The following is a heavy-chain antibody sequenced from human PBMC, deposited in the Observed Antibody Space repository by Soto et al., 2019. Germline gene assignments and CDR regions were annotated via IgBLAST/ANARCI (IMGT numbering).Heavy chain of an antibody. Sequence: PGGSLRLSCAASGFTFSSYGMHWVRQAPGKGLEWVAVISYDGSNKYYADSVKGRFTISRDNSKNTLYLQMNSLRAEDTAVYYCAKDLSSGWYWFDPWGQGTLVTVSS. J-gene: IGHJ5*02. CDR3: AKDLSSGWYWFDP. D-gene: IGHD6-19*01. V-gene: IGHV3-30*18. CDR2: ISYDGSNK. CDR1: GFTFSSYG.